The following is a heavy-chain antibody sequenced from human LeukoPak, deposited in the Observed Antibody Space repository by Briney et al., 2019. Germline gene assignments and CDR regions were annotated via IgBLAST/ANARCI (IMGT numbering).Heavy chain of an antibody. CDR3: ARGVLVAQQEYYDFWSGYYTGTRSGNYYYMDV. CDR2: IYYSGGT. CDR1: GGSISSYY. Sequence: PSETLSLTCTVSGGSISSYYWSWIRQPAGKGLEWIGCIYYSGGTNYNPSLKSRVTMSVDTSKNQFFLKLSSVTAADTAVYYCARGVLVAQQEYYDFWSGYYTGTRSGNYYYMDVWGKGTTVTVSS. V-gene: IGHV4-4*07. D-gene: IGHD3-3*01. J-gene: IGHJ6*03.